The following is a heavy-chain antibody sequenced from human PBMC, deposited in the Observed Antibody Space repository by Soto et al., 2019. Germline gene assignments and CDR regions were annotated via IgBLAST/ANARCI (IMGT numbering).Heavy chain of an antibody. CDR1: GYTLTELS. J-gene: IGHJ4*02. V-gene: IGHV1-24*01. Sequence: ASVKVSCKVSGYTLTELSMHWVRQAPGKGLEWMGGFDPEDGETIYAQKFQGRVTMTEDTSTDTAYMELSSLRSEDAAVYYCATDRNGGRAFDYWGQGTLVTVSS. CDR3: ATDRNGGRAFDY. CDR2: FDPEDGET. D-gene: IGHD3-16*01.